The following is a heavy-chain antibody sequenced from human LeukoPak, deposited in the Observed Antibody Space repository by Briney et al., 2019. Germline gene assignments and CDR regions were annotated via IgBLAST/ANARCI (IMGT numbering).Heavy chain of an antibody. CDR1: GFTFSSYW. J-gene: IGHJ4*02. Sequence: GGSLRLSCAASGFTFSSYWMSWVRQAPGKGLEWVANIKQDGSEKYYVDSVKGRFTISRDNAKNSLYLQMNSLRAEDTAVYYCARDYRRDFWSGYDFDYWGQGTLVTVSS. CDR2: IKQDGSEK. CDR3: ARDYRRDFWSGYDFDY. V-gene: IGHV3-7*01. D-gene: IGHD3-3*01.